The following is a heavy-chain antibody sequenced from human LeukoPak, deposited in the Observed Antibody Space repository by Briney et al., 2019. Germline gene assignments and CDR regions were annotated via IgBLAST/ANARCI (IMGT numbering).Heavy chain of an antibody. D-gene: IGHD6-19*01. J-gene: IGHJ6*03. Sequence: SETLSLTCTVSGGSISSSSYYWGWIRQPPGKGLEWIGSIYYSGSTYYNPSLTSRVTISVDTSKNQFSLKLSSVTAADTAVYYCARKLLEEQWLAFYYYMDVWGKGTTVTVSS. CDR3: ARKLLEEQWLAFYYYMDV. CDR1: GGSISSSSYY. V-gene: IGHV4-39*01. CDR2: IYYSGST.